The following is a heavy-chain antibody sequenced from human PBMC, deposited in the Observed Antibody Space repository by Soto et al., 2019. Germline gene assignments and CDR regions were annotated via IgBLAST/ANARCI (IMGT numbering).Heavy chain of an antibody. D-gene: IGHD4-17*01. CDR3: ARVGVADYLNDFDF. J-gene: IGHJ4*02. Sequence: QVQLVESGGGVVQPGGSLRLSCAASGFTFSDYGMYWVRQPPGKGLEWVAMIWYDGSTKCYADSVMGRFTVSRDNSKNTLSLQMNSLTAEDTAVYYCARVGVADYLNDFDFWGQGTLVTVSS. CDR2: IWYDGSTK. CDR1: GFTFSDYG. V-gene: IGHV3-33*01.